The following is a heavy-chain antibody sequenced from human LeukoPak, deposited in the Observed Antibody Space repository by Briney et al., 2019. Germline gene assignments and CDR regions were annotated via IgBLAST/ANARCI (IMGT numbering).Heavy chain of an antibody. D-gene: IGHD2-21*02. CDR2: ISYDGSNK. CDR3: AKARGHIVVVTATGDAFDI. J-gene: IGHJ3*02. Sequence: GGSLRLSCAASGFTFSSYAMHWVRQAPGKGLEWVAVISYDGSNKYYADSVKGRFTISRDNSKNTLYLQMNSLRAEDTAVYYCAKARGHIVVVTATGDAFDIWGQGTMVTVSS. V-gene: IGHV3-30-3*01. CDR1: GFTFSSYA.